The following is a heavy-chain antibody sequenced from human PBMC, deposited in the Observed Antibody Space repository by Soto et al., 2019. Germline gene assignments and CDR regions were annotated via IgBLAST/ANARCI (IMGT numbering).Heavy chain of an antibody. D-gene: IGHD3-22*01. CDR2: IKSKTDGGTT. Sequence: GKGLEWVGRIKSKTDGGTTDYAAPVKGRFTISRDDSKNTLYLQMNSVTTEDTAVYSCTKVTYYYATRGYYNYWGHATLVTVS. J-gene: IGHJ4*01. CDR3: TKVTYYYATRGYYNY. V-gene: IGHV3-15*07.